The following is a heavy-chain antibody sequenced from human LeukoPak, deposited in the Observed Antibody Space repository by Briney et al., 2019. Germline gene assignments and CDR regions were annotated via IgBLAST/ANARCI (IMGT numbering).Heavy chain of an antibody. CDR2: ISSSSSYI. Sequence: PGGSLRLSCAASGFTFGSYSMNWVRQAPGKGLEWVSSISSSSSYIYYADSVKGRFTISRDNAKNSLDLQMHSLRAEDTAVYYCARDLPSFDYWGQGTLVTVSS. CDR3: ARDLPSFDY. V-gene: IGHV3-21*01. J-gene: IGHJ4*02. CDR1: GFTFGSYS.